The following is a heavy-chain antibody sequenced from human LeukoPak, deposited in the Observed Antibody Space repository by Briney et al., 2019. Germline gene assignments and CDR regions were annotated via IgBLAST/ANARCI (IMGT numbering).Heavy chain of an antibody. CDR3: ARLDSEGVVVITLFFDY. Sequence: GESLKISCKGSGYSFTSYWIGWVRQMPGKGLEWTGIIYPGDSDTRYSPSFQGQVTISADKSISTAYLQWSSLKASDTAMYYCARLDSEGVVVITLFFDYWGQGTLVTVSS. V-gene: IGHV5-51*01. J-gene: IGHJ4*02. CDR2: IYPGDSDT. CDR1: GYSFTSYW. D-gene: IGHD3-22*01.